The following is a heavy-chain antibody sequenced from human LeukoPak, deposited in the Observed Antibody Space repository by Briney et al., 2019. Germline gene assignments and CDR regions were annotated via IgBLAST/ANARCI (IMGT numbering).Heavy chain of an antibody. CDR1: GGSISSSSYY. CDR2: INHSGST. V-gene: IGHV4-39*07. D-gene: IGHD1-26*01. J-gene: IGHJ4*02. Sequence: SETLSLTCTVSGGSISSSSYYWGWIRQPPGKGLEWIGEINHSGSTNYNPSLKSRVTISVDTSKNQFSLKLSSVTAADTAVYYCARDPKSGSYEYYFDYWGQGTLVTVSS. CDR3: ARDPKSGSYEYYFDY.